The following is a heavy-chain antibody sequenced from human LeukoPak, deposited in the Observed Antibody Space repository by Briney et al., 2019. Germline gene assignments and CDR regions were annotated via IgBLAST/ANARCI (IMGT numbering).Heavy chain of an antibody. J-gene: IGHJ4*02. D-gene: IGHD2-21*02. V-gene: IGHV1-2*02. CDR2: INPNSGGT. CDR1: GYTFTGYY. Sequence: ASVKVSCKASGYTFTGYYMHWVRQAPGQGLEWMGWINPNSGGTNYAQKFQGRVTMTRDTSISTAYMELSRLRSDDTAVYYCATDCGGDCYAVGDWGQGTLVTVSS. CDR3: ATDCGGDCYAVGD.